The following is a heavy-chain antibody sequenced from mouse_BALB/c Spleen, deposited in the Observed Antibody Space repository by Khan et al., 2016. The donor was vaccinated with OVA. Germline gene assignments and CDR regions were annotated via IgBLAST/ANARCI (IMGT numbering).Heavy chain of an antibody. CDR1: GYSFTNYG. CDR2: INTYTGEP. Sequence: QIQLVQSGPDLKKPGETVKISCKASGYSFTNYGINWVKQSPGKALKWMGWINTYTGEPTYADDFKGRFAFSLDTSANTAYLQINILKNEDTATYFCTRRSYFSDALDYWGQGTSVTVSS. J-gene: IGHJ4*01. CDR3: TRRSYFSDALDY. V-gene: IGHV9-3-1*01. D-gene: IGHD2-10*01.